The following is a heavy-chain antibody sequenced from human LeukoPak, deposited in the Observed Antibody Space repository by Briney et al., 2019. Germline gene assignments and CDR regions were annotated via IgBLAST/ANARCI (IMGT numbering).Heavy chain of an antibody. CDR2: ISWNSGSI. V-gene: IGHV3-9*01. CDR1: GFTFDDYA. D-gene: IGHD6-13*01. J-gene: IGHJ4*02. Sequence: GGSLRLSCAASGFTFDDYAMHWVRQAPGKGLEWVSGISWNSGSIGYADSVKGRFTISRDNAKNSLFLQMNSLRADDTAVYYCARGGAGTAAAGTGRFDYWGQGTLVTVSS. CDR3: ARGGAGTAAAGTGRFDY.